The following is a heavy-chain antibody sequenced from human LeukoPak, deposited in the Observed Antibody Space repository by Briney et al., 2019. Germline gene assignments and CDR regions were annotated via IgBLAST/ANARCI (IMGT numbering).Heavy chain of an antibody. CDR2: IYYSGST. J-gene: IGHJ4*02. D-gene: IGHD1-26*01. Sequence: PSQTLSLTCTVSGGSISGGSYYWSWIRQPPGKGLEWIGYIYYSGSTNYNPSLKSRVTISVDTSKNQFSLKLSSVTAADTAVYYCARGSIVGATMLDYWGQGTLVTVSS. CDR3: ARGSIVGATMLDY. V-gene: IGHV4-61*01. CDR1: GGSISGGSYY.